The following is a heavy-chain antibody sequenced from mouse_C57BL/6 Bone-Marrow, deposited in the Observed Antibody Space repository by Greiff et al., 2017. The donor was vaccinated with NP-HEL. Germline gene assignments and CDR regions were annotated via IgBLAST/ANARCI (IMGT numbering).Heavy chain of an antibody. V-gene: IGHV5-9*01. J-gene: IGHJ1*03. CDR3: ARHQIYYERRGYFDV. CDR1: GFTFSSYT. Sequence: EVMLVESGGGLVKPGGSLKLSCAASGFTFSSYTMSWVRQTPEKRLEWVATISGGGGNTYYPDSVKGRFTISRDNAKNTLYLQMSSLRSEDTALYYCARHQIYYERRGYFDVWGTGTTVTVSS. CDR2: ISGGGGNT. D-gene: IGHD2-4*01.